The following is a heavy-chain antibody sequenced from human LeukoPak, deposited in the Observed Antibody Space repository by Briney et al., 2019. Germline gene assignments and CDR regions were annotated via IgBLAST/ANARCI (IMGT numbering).Heavy chain of an antibody. J-gene: IGHJ4*02. CDR2: IRYDGSNK. D-gene: IGHD3-22*01. CDR3: AKERYYYDNSGHYYFDY. Sequence: GGTLRLSCAGSGFTFSRHGMNWVRQAPGKGLEWVAFIRYDGSNKYYADSVKGRFTISRDNSKNTLYLQMNSLRAEDTAVYYCAKERYYYDNSGHYYFDYWGQGSLVTVSS. V-gene: IGHV3-30*02. CDR1: GFTFSRHG.